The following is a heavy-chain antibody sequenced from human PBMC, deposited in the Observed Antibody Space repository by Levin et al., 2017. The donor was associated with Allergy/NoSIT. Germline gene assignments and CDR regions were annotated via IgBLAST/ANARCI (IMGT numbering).Heavy chain of an antibody. J-gene: IGHJ5*02. Sequence: GESLKISCAASGFSFSTYAMSWVRQAPGKGLEWVSSIRGDGGSTYYADSVKGRFTISRDNSKNTLYLQMDGLRAEDTAIYYCAKDVRGYCSGGSCPELYGWFDPWGQGTLVTVSS. CDR1: GFSFSTYA. CDR3: AKDVRGYCSGGSCPELYGWFDP. CDR2: IRGDGGST. D-gene: IGHD2-15*01. V-gene: IGHV3-23*01.